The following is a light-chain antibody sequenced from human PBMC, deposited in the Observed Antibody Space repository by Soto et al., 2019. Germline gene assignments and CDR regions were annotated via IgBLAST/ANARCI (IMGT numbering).Light chain of an antibody. CDR3: QHYGNSPT. J-gene: IGKJ1*01. CDR1: QSVSSGY. Sequence: EIVLTQSPGTLSWSPGDGATLCCRASQSVSSGYLAWYQQKPGQAPRLLIYGASRRATGIPDRFSGSGSGTDFTLSISRLEPEDFAVYWCQHYGNSPTFGQGTKVQIK. CDR2: GAS. V-gene: IGKV3-20*01.